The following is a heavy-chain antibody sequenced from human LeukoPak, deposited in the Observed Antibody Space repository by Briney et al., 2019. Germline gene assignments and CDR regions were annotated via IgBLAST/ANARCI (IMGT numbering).Heavy chain of an antibody. J-gene: IGHJ4*02. CDR3: ARRAGYGSGSYY. D-gene: IGHD3-10*01. CDR2: SFHSGST. Sequence: SETLSLTCTVSGGSISSYYWSWIRQPPGKGLEWIGYSFHSGSTNYNPSLKSRVTISVDTSKNQFSLKLSSVTAADTAVYYCARRAGYGSGSYYWGQGTLVTVSS. CDR1: GGSISSYY. V-gene: IGHV4-59*08.